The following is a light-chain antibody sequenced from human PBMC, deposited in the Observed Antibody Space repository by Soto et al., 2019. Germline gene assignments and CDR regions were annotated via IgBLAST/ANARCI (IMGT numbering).Light chain of an antibody. J-gene: IGKJ5*01. CDR1: QIVTNNY. CDR3: QQYGSSPIT. CDR2: GAS. Sequence: EIVLTQSPGSLSLSPGERATLSCSASQIVTNNYLAWYQQKPGQAPRLLIYGASSRATGIPDRFSGSGSGTDFTLTISRLEPEDFAVYYCQQYGSSPITFGQGTRLEIK. V-gene: IGKV3-20*01.